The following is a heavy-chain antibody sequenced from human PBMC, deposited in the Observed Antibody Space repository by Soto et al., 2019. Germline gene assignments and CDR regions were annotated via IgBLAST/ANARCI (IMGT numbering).Heavy chain of an antibody. D-gene: IGHD1-26*01. V-gene: IGHV4-30-2*01. Sequence: SETLSLTCIVSGASISTGGYSWSWIRQPPGKGPEWIGYIYESGRTYYKPSLKSRASISMDKSRNQFSVRLTSVTAADTAVYFCARGDRYSGSFSDYFDPWGQGTWSPSPQ. CDR2: IYESGRT. CDR1: GASISTGGYS. J-gene: IGHJ5*02. CDR3: ARGDRYSGSFSDYFDP.